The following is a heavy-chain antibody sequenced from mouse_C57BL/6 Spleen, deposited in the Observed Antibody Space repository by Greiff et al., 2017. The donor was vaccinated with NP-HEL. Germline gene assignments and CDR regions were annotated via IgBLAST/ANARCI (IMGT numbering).Heavy chain of an antibody. J-gene: IGHJ1*03. D-gene: IGHD2-4*01. V-gene: IGHV1-80*01. CDR2: IYPGDGDT. CDR3: ANDYDGGWYFDV. Sequence: QVQLQQSGAELVKPGASVKISCKASGYAFSSYWMNWVKQRPGKGLEWIGQIYPGDGDTNYNGKFKGKATLTADKSSSTAYMQLSSLTSEDSAVYFCANDYDGGWYFDVWGTGTTVTVSS. CDR1: GYAFSSYW.